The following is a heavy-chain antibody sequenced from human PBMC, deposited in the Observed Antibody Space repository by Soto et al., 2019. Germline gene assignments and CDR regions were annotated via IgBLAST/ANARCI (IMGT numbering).Heavy chain of an antibody. V-gene: IGHV6-1*01. CDR2: TYYRSKWYN. Sequence: SPTLSLTCAISGDSVSSNSAAWHWIRQSPSRGLEWLGRTYYRSKWYNDYVGSVKSRITINPDTSKNQFSLQLNSMTPEDTAVYYCARTTWLDYAFDIWGQGTMVTVSS. D-gene: IGHD6-19*01. J-gene: IGHJ3*02. CDR1: GDSVSSNSAA. CDR3: ARTTWLDYAFDI.